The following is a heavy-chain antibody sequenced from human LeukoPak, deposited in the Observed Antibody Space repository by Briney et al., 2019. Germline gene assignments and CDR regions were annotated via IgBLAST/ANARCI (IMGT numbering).Heavy chain of an antibody. D-gene: IGHD3-10*01. CDR3: ARGFMVRGVIEYDY. CDR2: IIPIFGTA. CDR1: GGTFSSYA. V-gene: IGHV1-69*13. Sequence: SVKVSCKASGGTFSSYAISWVRQAPGQRLEWMGGIIPIFGTANYAQKFQGRVTITADESTSTAYMELSSLRSEDTAVYYCARGFMVRGVIEYDYWGQGTLVTVSS. J-gene: IGHJ4*02.